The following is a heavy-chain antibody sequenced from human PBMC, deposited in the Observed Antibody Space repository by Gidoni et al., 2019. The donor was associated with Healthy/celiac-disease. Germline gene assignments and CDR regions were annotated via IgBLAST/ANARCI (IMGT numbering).Heavy chain of an antibody. CDR2: ISWNSGSI. CDR1: GFPFDAYA. CDR3: AKDKGSGSSWYPATYGMDV. V-gene: IGHV3-9*01. D-gene: IGHD6-13*01. Sequence: EVQLVESGGGSVQPGRSLRLSCAASGFPFDAYAMLCVRQAPGKGLEWGSGISWNSGSIGYADSVKGRFTISRDNAKNSLYLQMNSLRAEDTALYYCAKDKGSGSSWYPATYGMDVWGQGTTVTVSS. J-gene: IGHJ6*02.